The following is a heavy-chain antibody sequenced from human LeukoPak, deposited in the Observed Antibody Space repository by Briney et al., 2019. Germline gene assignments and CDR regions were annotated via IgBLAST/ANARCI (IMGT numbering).Heavy chain of an antibody. CDR3: ASRSSSWSTYQSQYYFDY. CDR2: INHSGST. D-gene: IGHD6-13*01. J-gene: IGHJ4*02. Sequence: SETLSLTCAVYGGSFSGYYWSWIRQPPGKGLEWNGEINHSGSTNYNPSLKSRVTISVDTSKNQFSLKLSSVTAADTAVYYCASRSSSWSTYQSQYYFDYWGQGTLVTVSS. V-gene: IGHV4-34*01. CDR1: GGSFSGYY.